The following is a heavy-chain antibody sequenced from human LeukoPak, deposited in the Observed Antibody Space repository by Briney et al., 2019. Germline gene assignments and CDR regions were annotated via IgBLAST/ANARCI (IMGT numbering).Heavy chain of an antibody. V-gene: IGHV6-1*01. CDR3: ARGAHYYDSSGSAQRYAFDI. D-gene: IGHD3-22*01. Sequence: SQTLSLTCAISGDSVSSNSAAWNWIRQSPSRGLEWLGRTYYRSKWYNDYAVSVKSRITINPDTSKNQFSLQLNSVTPEDTAVYYCARGAHYYDSSGSAQRYAFDIWGQGTMVTVSS. J-gene: IGHJ3*02. CDR1: GDSVSSNSAA. CDR2: TYYRSKWYN.